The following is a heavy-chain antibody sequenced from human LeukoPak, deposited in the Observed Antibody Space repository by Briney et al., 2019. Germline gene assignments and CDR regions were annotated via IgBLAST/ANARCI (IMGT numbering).Heavy chain of an antibody. CDR2: IIPIFGTA. D-gene: IGHD2-2*01. CDR1: GGTFSSYA. V-gene: IGHV1-69*05. Sequence: ASVKVSCKASGGTFSSYAISWVRQAPGQGLEWMGGIIPIFGTANYAQKFQGRVTITTDESTSTAYMGLSSLRSDDTAVYYCARGLLGYCSSTSCSMDVWGKGTTVTVSS. CDR3: ARGLLGYCSSTSCSMDV. J-gene: IGHJ6*04.